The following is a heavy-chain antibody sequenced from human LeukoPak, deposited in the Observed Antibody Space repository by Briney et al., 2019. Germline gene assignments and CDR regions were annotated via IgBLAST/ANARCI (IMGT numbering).Heavy chain of an antibody. CDR3: AREGYYYDSSGYHYYSDY. CDR1: GFTFHDYG. V-gene: IGHV3-20*04. CDR2: INWNGGST. D-gene: IGHD3-22*01. J-gene: IGHJ4*02. Sequence: PGGSLRLSCAASGFTFHDYGMSWVRQAPGKGLEWVAGINWNGGSTGYADSVKGRFTISRDNAKNSLYLQMNSLRAEDTALYYCAREGYYYDSSGYHYYSDYWGQGTLVTVSS.